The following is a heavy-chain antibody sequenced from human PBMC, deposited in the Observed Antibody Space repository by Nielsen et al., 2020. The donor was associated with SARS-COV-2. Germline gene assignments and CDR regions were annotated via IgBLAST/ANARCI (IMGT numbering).Heavy chain of an antibody. J-gene: IGHJ4*02. Sequence: GESLKISCAASGFTFSRFGMHWVRQTPGRGLEWVAYISYDGSDQYYEDSLKGRFTISRDNSKNILYLQMNNLRAEDTAVYYCATEGLLGLFDYWGQGTLVTVSP. V-gene: IGHV3-30*03. CDR2: ISYDGSDQ. D-gene: IGHD3-10*01. CDR1: GFTFSRFG. CDR3: ATEGLLGLFDY.